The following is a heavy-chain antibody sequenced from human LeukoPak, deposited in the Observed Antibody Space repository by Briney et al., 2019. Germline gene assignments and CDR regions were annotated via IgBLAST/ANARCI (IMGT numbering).Heavy chain of an antibody. Sequence: GGSLRLSCAASGFTFRSHAMGWVRQPPGKGLEWVSVITGLAGGTFYADSVKGRFTISRDNSKNTLYLQMNSLRAEDTAVYYCARADYGDYVSVNAFDIWGQGTMVTVSS. D-gene: IGHD4-17*01. CDR2: ITGLAGGT. CDR1: GFTFRSHA. J-gene: IGHJ3*02. CDR3: ARADYGDYVSVNAFDI. V-gene: IGHV3-23*01.